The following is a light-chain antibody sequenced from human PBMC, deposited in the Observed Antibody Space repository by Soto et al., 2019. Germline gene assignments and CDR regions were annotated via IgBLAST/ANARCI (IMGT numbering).Light chain of an antibody. CDR3: QHYHSYPRT. CDR1: QNLNSW. J-gene: IGKJ1*01. CDR2: QAS. V-gene: IGKV1-5*03. Sequence: DIQLTQSTSTLSASVGDRVTITCRASQNLNSWLAWYQQKPGKAPNLLIYQASILESGVPSRFSGSGSGTEFSLTISSLQPDDFAPFYCQHYHSYPRTFGQGTTVEIK.